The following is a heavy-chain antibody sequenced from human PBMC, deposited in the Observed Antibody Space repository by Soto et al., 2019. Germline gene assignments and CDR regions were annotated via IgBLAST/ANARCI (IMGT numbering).Heavy chain of an antibody. J-gene: IGHJ5*02. D-gene: IGHD5-12*01. CDR2: MNPNSGNT. Sequence: QVHLVQSGAEVKKPGASVKVSCKASGYTFTSYDINWVRQATGQGLEWMGWMNPNSGNTGYAQKFQCRVTMTRNTSISTAYMELSSLTSEDTAVYYCARNSYSGFQMGWFDPWGQGTLVTVSS. V-gene: IGHV1-8*01. CDR1: GYTFTSYD. CDR3: ARNSYSGFQMGWFDP.